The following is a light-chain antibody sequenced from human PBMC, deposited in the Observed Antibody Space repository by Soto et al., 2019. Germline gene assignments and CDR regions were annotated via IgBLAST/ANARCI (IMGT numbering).Light chain of an antibody. J-gene: IGKJ4*01. CDR1: QSVSSY. V-gene: IGKV3-11*01. Sequence: EIVLTQSPATLSLSPGKRATLSCRASQSVSSYLAWYQQKPGQAPRLLIYDASNRATGIPARFSGSGSGTDFTLTISSLESEDFAVYYCQQRSNWLLTFGGGTKVEIK. CDR2: DAS. CDR3: QQRSNWLLT.